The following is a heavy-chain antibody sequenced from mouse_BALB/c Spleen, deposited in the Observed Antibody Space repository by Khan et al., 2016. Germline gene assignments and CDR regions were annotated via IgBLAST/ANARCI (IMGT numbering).Heavy chain of an antibody. J-gene: IGHJ4*01. CDR1: GYTFTDYS. CDR3: ARERAYAMDY. CDR2: INTETGEP. D-gene: IGHD3-3*01. Sequence: QIQLVQSGPELKKPGETVKISCKASGYTFTDYSMHWVKQAPGKGLKWMGWINTETGEPAYADDFKGRFAFSLETSASTAYLQINNLKNEDTATYFCARERAYAMDYWGQGTSVTVSS. V-gene: IGHV9-2-1*01.